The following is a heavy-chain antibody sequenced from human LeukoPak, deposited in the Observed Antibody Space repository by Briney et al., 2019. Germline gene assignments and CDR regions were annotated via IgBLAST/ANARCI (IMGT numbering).Heavy chain of an antibody. CDR2: IYSGGST. Sequence: GGSLRLSCTASGFTVSSNYMSWVRQAPGKGLEWVSVIYSGGSTYYADSVKGRFTISRHNSKNTLYLQMNSLRAEDTAVYYCARFTAMVFDYWGQGTLVTVSS. V-gene: IGHV3-53*04. CDR3: ARFTAMVFDY. CDR1: GFTVSSNY. J-gene: IGHJ4*02. D-gene: IGHD5-18*01.